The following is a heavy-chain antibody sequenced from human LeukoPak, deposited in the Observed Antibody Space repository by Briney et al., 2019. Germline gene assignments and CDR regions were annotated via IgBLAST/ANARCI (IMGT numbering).Heavy chain of an antibody. D-gene: IGHD2-2*01. J-gene: IGHJ6*03. CDR3: ARARVPAPYYYYYYMDV. Sequence: SVKVSCKASGGTFSSYAISWVRQAPGQGLEWMGGIIPIFGTAYYAQKFQGRVTITTDESTSTAYMELSSLRSEDTAVYYCARARVPAPYYYYYYMDVGGKGTTVTVSS. CDR1: GGTFSSYA. V-gene: IGHV1-69*05. CDR2: IIPIFGTA.